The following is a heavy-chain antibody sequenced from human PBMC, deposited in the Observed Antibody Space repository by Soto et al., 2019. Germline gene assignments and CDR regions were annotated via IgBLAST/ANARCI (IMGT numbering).Heavy chain of an antibody. J-gene: IGHJ6*02. CDR3: ARGLSRYYYGSGRPDYCGMDV. D-gene: IGHD3-10*01. Sequence: PSETLSLTCAVSGGSISSGGYSWSWIRQPPGKGLEWIGYIYHSGSTYYNPSLKSRVTISVDRSKNQFSLKLSSVTAADTAVYYCARGLSRYYYGSGRPDYCGMDVWGQGTTVTVSS. CDR1: GGSISSGGYS. CDR2: IYHSGST. V-gene: IGHV4-30-2*01.